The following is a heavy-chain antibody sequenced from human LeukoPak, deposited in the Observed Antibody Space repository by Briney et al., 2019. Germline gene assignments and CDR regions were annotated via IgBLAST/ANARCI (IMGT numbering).Heavy chain of an antibody. J-gene: IGHJ6*03. V-gene: IGHV3-30*03. D-gene: IGHD2-2*01. CDR2: ISYDGSNK. Sequence: GRSLRLSCAASGFTFSNYAMPWVRQAPGKGLEWVAVISYDGSNKYYVDSAKGRFTISRDNSKNTLYLQMNSLRAEDTAVYYCARATKYCSSTSCYPPVGYYYYMDVWGKGTTVTVSS. CDR1: GFTFSNYA. CDR3: ARATKYCSSTSCYPPVGYYYYMDV.